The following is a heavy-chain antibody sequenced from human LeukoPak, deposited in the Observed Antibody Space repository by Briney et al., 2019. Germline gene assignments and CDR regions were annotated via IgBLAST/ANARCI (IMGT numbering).Heavy chain of an antibody. J-gene: IGHJ4*02. CDR1: GGSFSGYY. V-gene: IGHV4-34*01. CDR2: INHSGST. D-gene: IGHD6-13*01. Sequence: SETLSLTCAVSGGSFSGYYWSWIRQPPGKGLEWIGEINHSGSTNYNPSLKSRVTISVDTSKNQFSLKLSSVTAADTAVYYCARGRSIAAAALVYWGQGTLVTVSS. CDR3: ARGRSIAAAALVY.